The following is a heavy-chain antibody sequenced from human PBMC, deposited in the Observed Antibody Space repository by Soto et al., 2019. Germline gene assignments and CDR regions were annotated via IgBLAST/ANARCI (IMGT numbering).Heavy chain of an antibody. CDR2: MNPNSGNT. CDR3: ARGIKYGAYSRWFDP. V-gene: IGHV1-8*01. D-gene: IGHD4-17*01. J-gene: IGHJ5*02. CDR1: GYTFTSYD. Sequence: QVQLVQSGAEVKKPGASVKVSCKASGYTFTSYDINWVRQATGQGLEYLGWMNPNSGNTAYVQKFQGRVTMTWDTAITTAYMELRSLRSEDTAVYFCARGIKYGAYSRWFDPWGQGTLVTVSS.